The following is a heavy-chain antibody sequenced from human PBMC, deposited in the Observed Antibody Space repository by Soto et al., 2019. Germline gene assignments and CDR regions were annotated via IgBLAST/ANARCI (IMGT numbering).Heavy chain of an antibody. D-gene: IGHD4-4*01. CDR3: ARDKEVTTYYYYGMDV. CDR1: GGSISSGDYC. CDR2: IFYSGST. J-gene: IGHJ6*02. Sequence: SETLSLTCSVSGGSISSGDYCWSWIRQPPGKGLEWIGYIFYSGSTYYNPSLKSRVTISVDMSKNQFSLKLSSVTAADTAVYYCARDKEVTTYYYYGMDVWGQGTTVTVSS. V-gene: IGHV4-30-4*01.